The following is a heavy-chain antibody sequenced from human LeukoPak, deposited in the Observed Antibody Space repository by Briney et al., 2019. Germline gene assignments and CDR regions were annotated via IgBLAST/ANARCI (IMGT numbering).Heavy chain of an antibody. CDR3: ARVEPLAAAGKKDYFDY. Sequence: PSETLPLTCTVSGGSISSYYWSWIRQPPGKGLEWIGYIYYSGSTNYNPSLKSRVTISVDTSKNQFSLKLSSVTAADTAVYYCARVEPLAAAGKKDYFDYWGQGALVTVSS. CDR1: GGSISSYY. V-gene: IGHV4-59*01. D-gene: IGHD6-13*01. J-gene: IGHJ4*02. CDR2: IYYSGST.